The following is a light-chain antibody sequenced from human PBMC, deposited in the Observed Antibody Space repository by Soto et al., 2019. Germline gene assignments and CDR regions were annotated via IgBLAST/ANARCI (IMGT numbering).Light chain of an antibody. CDR2: DAS. J-gene: IGKJ2*01. CDR3: QHYNYWPYT. Sequence: EIVMTQSPATLSLSPGESATLSCRASQTMDNTLAWYQRKPGQAPRLLIYDASTRATGVPARFSGSGSGTDFTLTISSLQAEDFAVYYCQHYNYWPYTFGQGTKVDIK. V-gene: IGKV3-15*01. CDR1: QTMDNT.